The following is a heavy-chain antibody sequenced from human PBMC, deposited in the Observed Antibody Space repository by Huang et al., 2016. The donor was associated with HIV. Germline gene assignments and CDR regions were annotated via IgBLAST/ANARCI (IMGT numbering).Heavy chain of an antibody. CDR1: G. J-gene: IGHJ5*01. V-gene: IGHV3-30*02. Sequence: GIHWVRQAPGKGLEWVAFSSYDGNGRSYAGSVKGRFSISRQNYKSTVSLQMNSLRVEDSGVYFCAKGSGHFDSWGQGTLVTVS. D-gene: IGHD2-8*02. CDR3: AKGSGHFDS. CDR2: SSYDGNGR.